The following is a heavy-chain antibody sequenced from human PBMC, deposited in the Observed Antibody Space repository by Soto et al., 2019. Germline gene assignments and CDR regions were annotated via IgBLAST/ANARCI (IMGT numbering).Heavy chain of an antibody. CDR1: GYSFTSYW. J-gene: IGHJ6*02. CDR3: ASSSSSGVYYYYGMDV. D-gene: IGHD6-6*01. V-gene: IGHV5-51*01. Sequence: PGESLKISCKGSGYSFTSYWIGWVRQMPGKGLEWMGIIYPGDSDTRYSPSFQGQVTISADKSISTAYLQWSSLKASDTAIYYCASSSSSGVYYYYGMDVWGQGTTVTVSS. CDR2: IYPGDSDT.